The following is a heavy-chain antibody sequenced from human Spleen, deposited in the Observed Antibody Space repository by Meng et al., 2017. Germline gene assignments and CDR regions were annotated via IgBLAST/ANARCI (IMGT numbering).Heavy chain of an antibody. J-gene: IGHJ4*02. CDR3: ARSAVGATYYFDY. Sequence: GSLRLSCPVSGYSINSGHYWGWIRQPPGKGLEWIGSIYHSGSTYYNPSLKSRVTISVDTSKNQFSLKLSSVTAADTAVYYCARSAVGATYYFDYWGQGTLVTVSS. D-gene: IGHD1-26*01. CDR2: IYHSGST. V-gene: IGHV4-38-2*01. CDR1: GYSINSGHY.